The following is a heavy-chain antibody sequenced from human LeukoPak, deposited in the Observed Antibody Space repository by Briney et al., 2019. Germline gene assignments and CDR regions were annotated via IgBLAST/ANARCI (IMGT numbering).Heavy chain of an antibody. CDR2: IYYSGST. CDR1: GGSISSSSYY. J-gene: IGHJ6*02. V-gene: IGHV4-61*05. Sequence: SETLSLTCTVSGGSISSSSYYWGWIRQPPGKGLEWIGYIYYSGSTNYNPSLKSRVTISVDTSKNQFSLKLSSVTAADTAVYYCARAVLEPTFLYYYYGMDVRGQGTTVTVSS. D-gene: IGHD1-1*01. CDR3: ARAVLEPTFLYYYYGMDV.